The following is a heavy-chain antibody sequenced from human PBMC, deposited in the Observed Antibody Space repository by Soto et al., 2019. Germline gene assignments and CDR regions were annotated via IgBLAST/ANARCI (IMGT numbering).Heavy chain of an antibody. CDR3: AREGGIVGATAADY. D-gene: IGHD1-26*01. J-gene: IGHJ4*02. CDR1: GGSISSANYY. V-gene: IGHV4-31*03. CDR2: IYYSGSS. Sequence: LSLTCTVSGGSISSANYYWSWIRQHPGKGLEWIGYIYYSGSSYYNPSLKSRVTISVDTSKNQFSLKLSSVTAADTAVYYCAREGGIVGATAADYWGQGTLVTVPS.